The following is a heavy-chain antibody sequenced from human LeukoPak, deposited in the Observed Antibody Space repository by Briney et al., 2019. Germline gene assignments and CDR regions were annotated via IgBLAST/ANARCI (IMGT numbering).Heavy chain of an antibody. Sequence: GGSLRLSCAASGFTVSSNYIGWVRQAPGKGLGWVSVISSGGSTYYADSVKGRFTISRDNSKNTLYLQMNSLRAEDTAVYYCARANYYGSGSYPLYYYYVMDVWGQGTTVTVSS. D-gene: IGHD3-10*01. J-gene: IGHJ6*02. CDR3: ARANYYGSGSYPLYYYYVMDV. CDR2: ISSGGST. V-gene: IGHV3-66*01. CDR1: GFTVSSNY.